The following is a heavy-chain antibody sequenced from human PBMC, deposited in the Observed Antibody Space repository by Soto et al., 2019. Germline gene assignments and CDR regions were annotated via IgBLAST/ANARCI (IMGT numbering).Heavy chain of an antibody. J-gene: IGHJ6*02. Sequence: QVQLVQSGAEVKKPGSSVKVSCKASGGTFSSYAISWVRQAPGQGLEWMGGIIPIFGTANYAQKFQGRVTITADESTSTAYMELSSLRSEDTAVYYCARFSDGYKISPHYYGMDVWGQGTTVTVSS. V-gene: IGHV1-69*01. CDR2: IIPIFGTA. CDR3: ARFSDGYKISPHYYGMDV. D-gene: IGHD5-12*01. CDR1: GGTFSSYA.